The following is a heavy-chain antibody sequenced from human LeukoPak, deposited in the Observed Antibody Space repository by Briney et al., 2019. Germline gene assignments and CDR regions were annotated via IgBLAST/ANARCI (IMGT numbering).Heavy chain of an antibody. J-gene: IGHJ4*02. D-gene: IGHD5-18*01. Sequence: SETLSLTCTVSGGSISSSSYYWSWIRQPPGKGLEWIGYIYTSGGTNYNPSLKSRVTISVDTSKNQFSLKLSSVTAADTAVYYCARGYSYGLFDYWGQGTLVSVSS. CDR1: GGSISSSSYY. V-gene: IGHV4-61*05. CDR3: ARGYSYGLFDY. CDR2: IYTSGGT.